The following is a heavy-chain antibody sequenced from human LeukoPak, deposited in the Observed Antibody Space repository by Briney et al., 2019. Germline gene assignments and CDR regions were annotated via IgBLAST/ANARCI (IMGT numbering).Heavy chain of an antibody. CDR1: GGSISSGGYS. J-gene: IGHJ6*02. CDR3: ARGPGSSWQQFSYYYYYGMDV. D-gene: IGHD6-13*01. CDR2: IYHSGST. V-gene: IGHV4-30-2*01. Sequence: PSQTLSLTCAVSGGSISSGGYSWSWIRQPPGKGLEWIGYIYHSGSTNYNPSLKSRVTISVDTSKNQFSLKLSSVTAADTAVYYCARGPGSSWQQFSYYYYYGMDVWGQGTTVTVSS.